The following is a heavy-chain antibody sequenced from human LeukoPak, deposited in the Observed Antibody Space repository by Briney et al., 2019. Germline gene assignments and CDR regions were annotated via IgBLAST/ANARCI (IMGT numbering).Heavy chain of an antibody. Sequence: GGSLRLSCAASGFTFSSYAMSWVRQAPGKGLEWVSFIYSGGSTYYADSVKGRFSISRDSSKNTLYLQMNSLRAEDTAVYYCAKDATSSSWYYYYYYYMDVWGKGTTVTISS. CDR3: AKDATSSSWYYYYYYYMDV. CDR1: GFTFSSYA. J-gene: IGHJ6*03. CDR2: IYSGGST. D-gene: IGHD6-13*01. V-gene: IGHV3-23*03.